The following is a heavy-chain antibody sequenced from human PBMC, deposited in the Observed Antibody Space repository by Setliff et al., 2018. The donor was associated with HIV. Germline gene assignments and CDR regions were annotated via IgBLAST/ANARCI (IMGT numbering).Heavy chain of an antibody. V-gene: IGHV4-38-2*01. J-gene: IGHJ4*02. D-gene: IGHD3-10*01. CDR3: ARQMVRGVIIWSWFAPWGQRNYFDY. CDR1: GYSISSGYY. CDR2: IYHSGRT. Sequence: SETLSLTCAVSGYSISSGYYWGWIRQPPGKGLEWIGSIYHSGRTYYNPSLKSRVTISVDTSSNQFSLKLRSVTAADTAGYYCARQMVRGVIIWSWFAPWGQRNYFDYWGQGTLVTVSS.